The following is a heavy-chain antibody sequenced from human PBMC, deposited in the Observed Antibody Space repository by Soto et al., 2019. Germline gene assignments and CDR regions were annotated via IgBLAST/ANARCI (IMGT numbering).Heavy chain of an antibody. CDR3: ARIIVGATSALDAFDI. J-gene: IGHJ3*02. CDR1: GGTFSNYV. D-gene: IGHD1-26*01. CDR2: ISAYNGNT. V-gene: IGHV1-18*01. Sequence: ASVKVSCKASGGTFSNYVVNWVRQAPGQGLEWMGRISAYNGNTNYAQKLQGRVTMTTDTSTSTAYMELRSLRSDDTAVYYCARIIVGATSALDAFDIWGQGTMVTVSS.